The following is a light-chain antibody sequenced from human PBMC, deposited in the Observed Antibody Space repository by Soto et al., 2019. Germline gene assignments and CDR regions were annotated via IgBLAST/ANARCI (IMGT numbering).Light chain of an antibody. CDR2: GAS. CDR3: QQYGHSLWT. Sequence: DIVLTQSPGTPSLSPGERASLSCRASQSVSSGHLAWYQQKPGQAPRLLIYGASSRATGIPDRFSGSGSGTDFTLTISRLEPEDYAVYYCQQYGHSLWTFGQGTKVEIK. CDR1: QSVSSGH. J-gene: IGKJ1*01. V-gene: IGKV3-20*01.